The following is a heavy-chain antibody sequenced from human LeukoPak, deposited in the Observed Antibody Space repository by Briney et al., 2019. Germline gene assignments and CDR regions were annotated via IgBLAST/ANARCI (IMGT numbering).Heavy chain of an antibody. CDR1: GFTFSSYA. D-gene: IGHD3-3*01. J-gene: IGHJ5*02. V-gene: IGHV4-39*01. CDR3: ARHAYYDFWSGYSSGGWFDP. Sequence: GSLRLSCAASGFTFSSYAMNWVRQAPGKGLEWIGSIYYSGSTYYNPSLKSRVTMSVDTSKNQFSLKLSSVTAADTAVYYCARHAYYDFWSGYSSGGWFDPWGQGTLVTVSS. CDR2: IYYSGST.